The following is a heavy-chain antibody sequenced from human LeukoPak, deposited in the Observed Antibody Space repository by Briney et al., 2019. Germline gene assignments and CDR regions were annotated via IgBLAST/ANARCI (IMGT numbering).Heavy chain of an antibody. CDR2: VNPQGSGT. Sequence: GGSLRLSCAASGFTFSSYWMHWVRQAPGKGLVWVSRVNPQGSGTSYTDSVKGRFTISRDNAKDALHLRMDNLRVEDTAVYYCARARWSSTGWFLGYWGQGTLVTVSS. J-gene: IGHJ4*02. CDR3: ARARWSSTGWFLGY. CDR1: GFTFSSYW. D-gene: IGHD6-19*01. V-gene: IGHV3-74*01.